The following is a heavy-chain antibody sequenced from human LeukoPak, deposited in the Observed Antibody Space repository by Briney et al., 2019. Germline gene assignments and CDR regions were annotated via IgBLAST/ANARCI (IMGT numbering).Heavy chain of an antibody. CDR3: AKGAGIYYYYGMDV. CDR1: GSTFSSYA. Sequence: PGGSLRPSCEASGSTFSSYAMSWVRQAPGKGREWVSAISGSGGSTYYADSVKGRFTISRDNSKNTLYLQMNSLRAEDTAVYYCAKGAGIYYYYGMDVWGQGTTVTVSS. D-gene: IGHD6-13*01. J-gene: IGHJ6*02. CDR2: ISGSGGST. V-gene: IGHV3-23*01.